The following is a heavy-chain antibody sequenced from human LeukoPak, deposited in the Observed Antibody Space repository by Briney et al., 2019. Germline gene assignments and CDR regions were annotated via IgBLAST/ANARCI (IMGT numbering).Heavy chain of an antibody. CDR2: ISWDSGST. CDR3: AKAPIVVVPAAILDYYGMDV. CDR1: GFTFDDYA. Sequence: PGGSLRLSCAASGFTFDDYAMHWVRQPPGKGLEWVSGISWDSGSTGYADSVKGRFTISRDNAKNSLYLQMNSLRAEDMALYYCAKAPIVVVPAAILDYYGMDVWGQGTTVTVSS. J-gene: IGHJ6*02. V-gene: IGHV3-9*03. D-gene: IGHD2-2*01.